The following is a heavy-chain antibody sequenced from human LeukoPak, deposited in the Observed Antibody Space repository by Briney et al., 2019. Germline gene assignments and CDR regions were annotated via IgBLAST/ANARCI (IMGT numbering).Heavy chain of an antibody. Sequence: SETLSLTCTVSGGSISSGGYSWSWIRQHPGKGLEWIGYIYYSGSTYYNPSLKSRVTISVDTSKNQFSLKLSSVTAADTAVYYCARDSNSLGYGMDVWGQGTTVTVSS. V-gene: IGHV4-31*03. D-gene: IGHD2-2*01. CDR3: ARDSNSLGYGMDV. J-gene: IGHJ6*02. CDR1: GGSISSGGYS. CDR2: IYYSGST.